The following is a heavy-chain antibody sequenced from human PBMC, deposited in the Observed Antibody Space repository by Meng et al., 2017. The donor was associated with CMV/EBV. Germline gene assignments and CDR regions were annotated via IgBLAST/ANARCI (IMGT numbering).Heavy chain of an antibody. Sequence: GEYLKLSCAASGFTFSSYAMSWVRQAPGTGLEWVSAISGSGGSTYYADSVKGRFTISRDNSKNTLYLQMNSLRAEDTAVYYCAKDHIRTPAEYFQHWGQGTLVTVSS. D-gene: IGHD2-21*01. CDR1: GFTFSSYA. CDR3: AKDHIRTPAEYFQH. CDR2: ISGSGGST. J-gene: IGHJ1*01. V-gene: IGHV3-23*01.